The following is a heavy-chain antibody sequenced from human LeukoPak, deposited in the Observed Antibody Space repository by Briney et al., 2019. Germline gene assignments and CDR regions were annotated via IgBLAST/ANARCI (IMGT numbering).Heavy chain of an antibody. V-gene: IGHV1-18*04. CDR1: GYTFTAYF. CDR2: ISAYNGNT. Sequence: ASVKVSCKAAGYTFTAYFIHWVRQAPGQGLEWMGWISAYNGNTNYAQKLQGRVTMTTDTSTSTAYMELRSLRSDDTAVYYCAVLIAAAGTAHDYWGQGTLVTVSS. J-gene: IGHJ4*02. CDR3: AVLIAAAGTAHDY. D-gene: IGHD6-13*01.